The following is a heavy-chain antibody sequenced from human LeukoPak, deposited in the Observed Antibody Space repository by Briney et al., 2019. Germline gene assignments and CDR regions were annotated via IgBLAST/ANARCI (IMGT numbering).Heavy chain of an antibody. CDR3: AKHAVWFGELLSYYHYMDV. CDR2: ISGSGGST. CDR1: GFTFNNYG. J-gene: IGHJ6*03. V-gene: IGHV3-23*01. Sequence: GGSLRLSCAASGFTFNNYGMSWVRQAPGKGLEWVSGISGSGGSTYYAASVKGRFTISRDNSKNTLYLQMNSLRAEDTAVYYCAKHAVWFGELLSYYHYMDVWGKGTTVTISS. D-gene: IGHD3-10*01.